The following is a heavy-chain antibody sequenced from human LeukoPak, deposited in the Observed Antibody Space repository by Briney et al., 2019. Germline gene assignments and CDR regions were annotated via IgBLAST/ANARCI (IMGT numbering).Heavy chain of an antibody. CDR1: GFTFSSYS. CDR3: TRTHKWELSGTDY. V-gene: IGHV3-49*04. J-gene: IGHJ4*02. CDR2: IRSKGYGGTL. D-gene: IGHD1-26*01. Sequence: PGGSLRLSCAASGFTFSSYSMNWVRQAPGKGLEWLGFIRSKGYGGTLEYAASVKGRFTISRDDSKSIAYLLMNSLKSEDTAVYYCTRTHKWELSGTDYWGQGTLVTVSS.